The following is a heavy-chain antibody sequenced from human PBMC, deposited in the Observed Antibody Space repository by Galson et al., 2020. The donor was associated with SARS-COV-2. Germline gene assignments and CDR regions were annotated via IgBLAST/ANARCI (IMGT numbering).Heavy chain of an antibody. V-gene: IGHV3-53*01. J-gene: IGHJ6*03. Sequence: GESLKISCAASGFTVSSKFMSWVRQAPGKGLEWVSASYTDGTTSYADTVKGRFTISRDNTKNMLYLQMDSLGAEETAVYYCARDNEVRWSYPTDYYYYYMDVWGKGTTVTVSS. CDR2: SYTDGTT. CDR3: ARDNEVRWSYPTDYYYYYMDV. D-gene: IGHD1-26*01. CDR1: GFTVSSKF.